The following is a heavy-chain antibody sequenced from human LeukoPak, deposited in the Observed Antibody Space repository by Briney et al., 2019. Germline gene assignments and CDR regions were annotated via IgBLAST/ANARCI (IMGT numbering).Heavy chain of an antibody. J-gene: IGHJ4*02. CDR2: INPNSGGT. D-gene: IGHD2-15*01. CDR3: ARDGLSMMVEFDY. CDR1: GFTFSGYY. V-gene: IGHV1-2*02. Sequence: ASVKDSCKAPGFTFSGYYMYWVRQAPGQGLEWMGWINPNSGGTNYAQKFQGRVTMTGDTSISTVYMELRRLRSDDTAVYYCARDGLSMMVEFDYWGQGTLVSVS.